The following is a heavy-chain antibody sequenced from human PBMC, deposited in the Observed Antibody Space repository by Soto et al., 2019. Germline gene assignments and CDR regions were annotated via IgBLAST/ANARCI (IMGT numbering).Heavy chain of an antibody. J-gene: IGHJ6*02. Sequence: GASVKVSCKASGGTFSSYAISWVRQAPGQGLEWMGGIIPIFGTANYAQKFQGRVTITADESTSTAYMELSSLRSEDTAVYYCARVGGDTYGVQKMYYYYGMDVWGQGTTVTVSS. V-gene: IGHV1-69*13. D-gene: IGHD2-8*01. CDR3: ARVGGDTYGVQKMYYYYGMDV. CDR1: GGTFSSYA. CDR2: IIPIFGTA.